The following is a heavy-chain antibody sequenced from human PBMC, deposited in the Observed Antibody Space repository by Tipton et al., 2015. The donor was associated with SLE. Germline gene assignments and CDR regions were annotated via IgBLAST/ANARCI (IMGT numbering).Heavy chain of an antibody. CDR2: IYYSGST. CDR1: GGSISSYY. D-gene: IGHD1-1*01. J-gene: IGHJ4*02. CDR3: ASWRWGY. V-gene: IGHV4-59*12. Sequence: TLSLTCTVSGGSISSYYWSWIRQPPGKGLEWIGYIYYSGSTNYNPPLKSRVTISVDTSKNQFSLKLSSVAAADTAVYYCASWRWGYWGQGTLVTVSS.